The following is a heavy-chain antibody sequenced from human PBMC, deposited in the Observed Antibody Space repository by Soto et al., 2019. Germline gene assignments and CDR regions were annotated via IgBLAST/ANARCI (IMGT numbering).Heavy chain of an antibody. CDR2: ISSSSGTI. D-gene: IGHD4-4*01. J-gene: IGHJ6*03. CDR3: AREGYCNYGPYYYYYMDV. V-gene: IGHV3-48*01. Sequence: GGSLRLSCAASGFTFSTYSMNWVRQAPGKGLEWVSYISSSSGTIYYADSVKGRFTISRDNAKNSLYLQMNSLRAEDTAVYYCAREGYCNYGPYYYYYMDVWGKGTTVTVSS. CDR1: GFTFSTYS.